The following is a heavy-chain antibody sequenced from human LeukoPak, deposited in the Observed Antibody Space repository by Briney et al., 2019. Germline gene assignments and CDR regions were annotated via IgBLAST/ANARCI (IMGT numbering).Heavy chain of an antibody. CDR2: IYYSGST. D-gene: IGHD3-16*01. CDR1: GGSISSSSYY. CDR3: ARDAYDYVGGSYGLYYYYMDV. J-gene: IGHJ6*03. V-gene: IGHV4-39*07. Sequence: SETLSLTCTVSGGSISSSSYYWGWIRQPPGKGLEWIGSIYYSGSTYYNPSLKSRVTISVDTSKNQFSLKLSSVTAADTAVYYCARDAYDYVGGSYGLYYYYMDVWGKGITVTVSS.